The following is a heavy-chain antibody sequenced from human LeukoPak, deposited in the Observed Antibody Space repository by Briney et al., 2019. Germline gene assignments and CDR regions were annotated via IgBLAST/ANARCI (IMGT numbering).Heavy chain of an antibody. Sequence: GGSLRLSCAASGFTFSSFTMNWVRQAPGKGPEWVSTISSRSDYIYYADSVKGRFTISRDNAKNSVYLQMNSLRAEDAAVYHCARDGSGYYNENTGXXGEFDSWGPGALVIVSS. J-gene: IGHJ4*02. V-gene: IGHV3-21*01. CDR3: ARDGSGYYNENTGXXGEFDS. CDR1: GFTFSSFT. D-gene: IGHD3-22*01. CDR2: ISSRSDYI.